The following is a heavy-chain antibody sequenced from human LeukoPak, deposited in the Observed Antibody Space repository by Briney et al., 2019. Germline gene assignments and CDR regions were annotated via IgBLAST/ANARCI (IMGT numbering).Heavy chain of an antibody. CDR2: IYYSGST. V-gene: IGHV4-59*08. D-gene: IGHD3-10*01. J-gene: IGHJ3*02. CDR3: ATLKYYYAFDI. Sequence: SETLSLTCTVTGGSISSYYWSWIRQPPGKGLEWIGYIYYSGSTNYNPSLKSRVTISADTSKTQFSLKLSSVTAADTAVYYCATLKYYYAFDIWSQGTMVTVSS. CDR1: GGSISSYY.